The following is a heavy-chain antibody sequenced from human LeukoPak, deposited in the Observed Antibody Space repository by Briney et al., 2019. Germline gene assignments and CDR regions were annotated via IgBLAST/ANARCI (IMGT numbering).Heavy chain of an antibody. CDR3: ARVDILTGYYFFDY. D-gene: IGHD3-9*01. Sequence: ASVKVSCKASGHTFIKYGVSWVRQAPGQGLEWMGWISANNGNTYYVEKFKGRVTMTTDTSTDTAYMELRSLRSDDTAVFYCARVDILTGYYFFDYWGQGTLITVSS. J-gene: IGHJ4*02. CDR1: GHTFIKYG. CDR2: ISANNGNT. V-gene: IGHV1-18*01.